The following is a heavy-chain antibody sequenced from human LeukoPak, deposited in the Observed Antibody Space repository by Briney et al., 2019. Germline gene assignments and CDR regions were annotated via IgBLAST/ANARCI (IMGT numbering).Heavy chain of an antibody. V-gene: IGHV3-23*01. Sequence: GGSLRLSCAASGFTFSSYAMSWVRQAPGKGLEWVSAISPGGGTIFYADSVKGRFATSRDNSQNTLYLQINGLRAEDTAVYYCAKATAATTLFDYWGQGTLVTVSS. D-gene: IGHD6-25*01. CDR3: AKATAATTLFDY. J-gene: IGHJ4*02. CDR2: ISPGGGTI. CDR1: GFTFSSYA.